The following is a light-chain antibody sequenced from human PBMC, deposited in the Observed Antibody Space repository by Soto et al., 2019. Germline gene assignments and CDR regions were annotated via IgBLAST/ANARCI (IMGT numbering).Light chain of an antibody. J-gene: IGKJ1*01. CDR1: QGISTY. Sequence: EIQMTQYQSSLSASVGDRVTITCRASQGISTYLNWYQQKPGKAPKLLIYAASSLQSGVPSRFSGSGSETDFTLTISSLQPEDFATYSCQHSTTWTFGQGTKVDVK. V-gene: IGKV1-39*01. CDR3: QHSTTWT. CDR2: AAS.